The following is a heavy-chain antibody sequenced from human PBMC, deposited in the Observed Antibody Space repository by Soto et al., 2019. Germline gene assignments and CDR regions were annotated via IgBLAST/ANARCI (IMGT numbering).Heavy chain of an antibody. CDR1: GYNFHTYW. J-gene: IGHJ6*02. CDR3: ARPTDYHYGMQV. CDR2: IYPHDSDT. Sequence: GESLKISCKGSGYNFHTYWIAWVRQMPGKGLEWMGFIYPHDSDTRYSPSFRGQVTISADKSINTAYLQWTSLKASDAAIYFCARPTDYHYGMQVWGQGTTVTVSS. V-gene: IGHV5-51*01. D-gene: IGHD4-17*01.